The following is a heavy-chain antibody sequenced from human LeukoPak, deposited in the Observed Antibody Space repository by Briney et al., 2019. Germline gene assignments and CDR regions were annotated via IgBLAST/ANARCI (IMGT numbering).Heavy chain of an antibody. CDR2: IISSTTSI. Sequence: WLSSIISSTTSIYYADSVKGPFTISRDNANNSLYLQMNSLRAEDTAVYYCARGRDGMDVWGQGTTVTVSS. V-gene: IGHV3-21*01. J-gene: IGHJ6*02. CDR3: ARGRDGMDV.